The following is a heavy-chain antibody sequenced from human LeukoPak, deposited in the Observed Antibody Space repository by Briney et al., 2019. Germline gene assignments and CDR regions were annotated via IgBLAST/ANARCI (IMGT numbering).Heavy chain of an antibody. V-gene: IGHV3-48*01. D-gene: IGHD3-22*01. CDR3: ARHLKGGYKAFDY. J-gene: IGHJ4*02. CDR2: ISSSSSTI. CDR1: GFTFSSYS. Sequence: GGSLRLSCAASGFTFSSYSMNWVRQAPGKGLEWVSYISSSSSTIYYADSVKGRFTISRDNAKNSLYLQMNSLRAADTAVYYCARHLKGGYKAFDYWGQGTLVTVSS.